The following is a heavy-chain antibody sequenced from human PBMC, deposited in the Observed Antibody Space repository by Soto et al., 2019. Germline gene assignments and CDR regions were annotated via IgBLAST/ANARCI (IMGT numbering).Heavy chain of an antibody. CDR3: ARESKKWPDF. V-gene: IGHV1-2*02. D-gene: IGHD5-12*01. CDR1: GYTFTGYY. Sequence: GASVKVSCKASGYTFTGYYMHWVRQAPGQGLEWMGWINPNSGGTNYAQKFQGRVTMTTDTSTSTAYMELRNLRSDDTAVYYCARESKKWPDFWGPGTLVTVSS. J-gene: IGHJ4*02. CDR2: INPNSGGT.